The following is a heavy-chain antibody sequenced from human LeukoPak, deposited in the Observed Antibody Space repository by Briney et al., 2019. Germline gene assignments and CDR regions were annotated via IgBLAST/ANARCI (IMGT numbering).Heavy chain of an antibody. J-gene: IGHJ4*02. V-gene: IGHV4-59*08. CDR2: IYYSGGT. D-gene: IGHD3-22*01. CDR1: GGSISSYY. Sequence: KPSETLSLTCTVSGGSISSYYWSWIRQPPGKGLEWIGHIYYSGGTNYNPSLKSRVTISVDTSKNQFSLKLSSVTAADTAVYYCARLLDSSVVHIDYWGQGTLVTVSS. CDR3: ARLLDSSVVHIDY.